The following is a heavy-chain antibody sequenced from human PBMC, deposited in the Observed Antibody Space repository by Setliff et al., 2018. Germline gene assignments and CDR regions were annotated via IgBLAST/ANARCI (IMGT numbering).Heavy chain of an antibody. V-gene: IGHV3-30*03. CDR2: ISNDGSDK. D-gene: IGHD2-15*01. CDR3: ARXGTYCNGGTCHYYFDY. Sequence: LEGGALISNDGSDKYCADSXKGRFTISRDNSKNTVYLAMNSLXAXDTEAYYCARXGTYCNGGTCHYYFDYWGQGTLVTVSS. J-gene: IGHJ4*02.